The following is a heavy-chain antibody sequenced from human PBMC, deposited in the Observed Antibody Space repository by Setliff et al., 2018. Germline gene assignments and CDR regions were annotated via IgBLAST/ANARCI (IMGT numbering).Heavy chain of an antibody. J-gene: IGHJ4*02. CDR1: GASIRQTSYF. CDR2: IYITGNP. D-gene: IGHD4-17*01. V-gene: IGHV4-61*09. CDR3: ARQIDYGDFLYFDY. Sequence: PSETLSLTCAVSGASIRQTSYFWTWVRQPAGKGLEWIGHIYITGNPNVNPSLKSRVAMSLDNSGNQFSLNLQSVTAADTAVYYCARQIDYGDFLYFDYWGQGTLVTVSS.